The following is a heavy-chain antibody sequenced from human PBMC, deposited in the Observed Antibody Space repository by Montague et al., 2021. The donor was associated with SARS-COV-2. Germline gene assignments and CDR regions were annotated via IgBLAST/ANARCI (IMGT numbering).Heavy chain of an antibody. CDR2: IYYSATT. CDR1: GGSITNYY. J-gene: IGHJ5*02. V-gene: IGHV4-59*12. Sequence: SETLSLTCTVSGGSITNYYWTWIRQPPGRGLEWIGYIYYSATTNYNPSLKSRVTMSIDTSKNQFSLSLTSVTAADSAVYYCARLRRGTYYVSFDPWGQGTLVSVSS. D-gene: IGHD1-26*01. CDR3: ARLRRGTYYVSFDP.